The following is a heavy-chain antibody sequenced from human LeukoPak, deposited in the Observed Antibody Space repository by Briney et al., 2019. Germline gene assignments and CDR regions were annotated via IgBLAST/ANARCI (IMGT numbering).Heavy chain of an antibody. D-gene: IGHD5-18*01. V-gene: IGHV3-21*01. CDR3: ARKPAMVTLFDY. CDR2: TSSSSSYI. J-gene: IGHJ4*02. CDR1: GFTFSSYS. Sequence: GGPLRLSCAASGFTFSSYSMNWVRQAPGKGLEWVSSTSSSSSYIYYADSVKGRFTISRDNAKNSLYLQMNSLRAEDTAVYYCARKPAMVTLFDYWGQGTLVTVSS.